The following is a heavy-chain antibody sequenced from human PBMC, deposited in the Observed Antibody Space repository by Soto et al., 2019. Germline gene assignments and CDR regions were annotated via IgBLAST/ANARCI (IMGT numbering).Heavy chain of an antibody. J-gene: IGHJ6*02. D-gene: IGHD2-2*01. Sequence: ASVKVSCKASGGTFSSYAISWVRQAPGQGLEWMGGIIPIFGTANYAQKFQGRVTITADESTSTAYMELSSLRSEDTAVYYCARGGLAVPSYYGMDVWGQGTTVTVSS. CDR3: ARGGLAVPSYYGMDV. CDR2: IIPIFGTA. V-gene: IGHV1-69*13. CDR1: GGTFSSYA.